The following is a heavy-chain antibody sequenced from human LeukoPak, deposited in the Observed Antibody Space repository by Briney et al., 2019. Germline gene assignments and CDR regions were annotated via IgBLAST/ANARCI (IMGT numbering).Heavy chain of an antibody. CDR2: IYTSGST. J-gene: IGHJ4*02. D-gene: IGHD3-16*01. V-gene: IGHV4-61*02. CDR1: GGSISSGSYY. Sequence: SQTLSLTCTVSGGSISSGSYYWSWIRQPAGKGLEWIGRIYTSGSTNYNPSHKSRVTISVDTSKNQFSLKLSSVTAADTAVYYCARESPLGHYFDYWGQGTLVTVSS. CDR3: ARESPLGHYFDY.